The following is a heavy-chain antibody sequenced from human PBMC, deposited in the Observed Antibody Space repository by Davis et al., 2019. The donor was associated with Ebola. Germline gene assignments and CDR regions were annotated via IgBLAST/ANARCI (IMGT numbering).Heavy chain of an antibody. D-gene: IGHD4-11*01. CDR1: GFTFSSYS. CDR2: ISSSSTYI. J-gene: IGHJ4*02. CDR3: ARDSDDYSFDY. Sequence: GGSLRLSCAASGFTFSSYSMNWVRQAPGKGLEWVSSISSSSTYIYYADSVKGRFTISRDNAKNSLYLQMNSLRAEDTAVYYCARDSDDYSFDYWGQGTLVTVSS. V-gene: IGHV3-21*01.